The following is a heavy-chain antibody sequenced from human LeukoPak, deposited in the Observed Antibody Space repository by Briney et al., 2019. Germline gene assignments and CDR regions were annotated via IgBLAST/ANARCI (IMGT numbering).Heavy chain of an antibody. CDR1: GYTFTGYY. CDR2: INPNSGDT. D-gene: IGHD5-12*01. V-gene: IGHV1-2*02. CDR3: AREASGYDLFYFDY. J-gene: IGHJ4*02. Sequence: ASVKVSCKASGYTFTGYYMHWVRQAPGQGLEWMGWINPNSGDTNYAQKFQGRVTMTRDTSISTAYMELSRLRSDDTAVYYCAREASGYDLFYFDYWGQGTLVTVSS.